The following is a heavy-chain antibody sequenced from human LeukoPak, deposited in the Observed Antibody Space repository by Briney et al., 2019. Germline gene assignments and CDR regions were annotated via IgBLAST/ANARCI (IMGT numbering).Heavy chain of an antibody. J-gene: IGHJ5*02. D-gene: IGHD4-17*01. Sequence: GGSLRLSCAASGFTFSSYAMSWVRQAPGKGLEWVSSISGSGDSTYYAASVKGRFTISRDNSKNTLSLQMNSLTAEDTAVYYCAKERPNGDYGHWFDPWGQGTLVTVSS. CDR3: AKERPNGDYGHWFDP. V-gene: IGHV3-23*01. CDR1: GFTFSSYA. CDR2: ISGSGDST.